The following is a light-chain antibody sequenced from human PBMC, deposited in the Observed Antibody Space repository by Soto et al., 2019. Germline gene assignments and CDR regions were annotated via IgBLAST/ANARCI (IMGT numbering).Light chain of an antibody. J-gene: IGKJ3*01. CDR2: DAS. V-gene: IGKV3-11*01. CDR3: QQRSDWPQFT. Sequence: EIVLTQSPATLSLSPGERATLSCRASQSVSRYLAWYQQKPGQAPRLLIYDASNRATGIPARFSGSGSGTDFALTISSLEPEDFAVYYCQQRSDWPQFTVGPGTKVDIK. CDR1: QSVSRY.